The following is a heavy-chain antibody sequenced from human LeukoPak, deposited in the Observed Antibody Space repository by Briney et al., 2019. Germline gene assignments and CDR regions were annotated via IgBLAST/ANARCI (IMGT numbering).Heavy chain of an antibody. CDR2: ISYDGSNK. D-gene: IGHD2-2*01. V-gene: IGHV3-30*18. J-gene: IGHJ4*02. CDR3: AKTTVWHCSSSDCRGLDY. Sequence: PGGSLRLSCAASGFTFSWYGMHWVRQAPGKGLEWVAVISYDGSNKYYADSVKGRFTISRDISKNTLYLQMNSLRAEDTAVYYCAKTTVWHCSSSDCRGLDYWGQGTLVTVSS. CDR1: GFTFSWYG.